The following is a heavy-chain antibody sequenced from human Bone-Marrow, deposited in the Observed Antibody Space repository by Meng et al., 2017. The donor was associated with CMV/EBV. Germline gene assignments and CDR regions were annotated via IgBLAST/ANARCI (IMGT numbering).Heavy chain of an antibody. CDR1: GFTFSSYA. CDR3: AREASYYDFWSGYLLY. Sequence: GGSLRLSCAASGFTFSSYAMHWVRQAPGKGLEWVAVISYDGSNKYYADSVKGRFTISRDNSKNTLYLQMNRLRAEDTAVYYCAREASYYDFWSGYLLYWGQGTLVTVSS. CDR2: ISYDGSNK. V-gene: IGHV3-30-3*01. D-gene: IGHD3-3*01. J-gene: IGHJ4*02.